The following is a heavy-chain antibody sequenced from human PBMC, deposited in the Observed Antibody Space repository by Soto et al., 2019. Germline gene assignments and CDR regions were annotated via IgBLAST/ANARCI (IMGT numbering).Heavy chain of an antibody. CDR1: AFTFNAYT. J-gene: IGHJ3*01. V-gene: IGHV3-30-3*01. CDR3: ARDGYSGRSDGFDV. D-gene: IGHD5-12*01. CDR2: ISYDGNSE. Sequence: QVQLVESGGGVVQPGRSLRLSCAGSAFTFNAYTMHWVRQPPGKGLEWVAVISYDGNSERYTDPVKGRFTVSRDNSKSTLYLQLNSLRSEDTAVYYCARDGYSGRSDGFDVWGQGTMVTVSS.